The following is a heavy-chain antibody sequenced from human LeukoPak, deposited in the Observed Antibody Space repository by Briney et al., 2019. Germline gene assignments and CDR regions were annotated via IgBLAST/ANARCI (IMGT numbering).Heavy chain of an antibody. D-gene: IGHD1-14*01. CDR2: IGAYNGNT. CDR1: GGTFSSYA. V-gene: IGHV1-18*01. CDR3: ARVKDRAWFDP. J-gene: IGHJ5*02. Sequence: ASVKVSCKASGGTFSSYAISWVRQAPGQGLEWMGWIGAYNGNTNYAQKLQGRVTMTTDTSTSTAYMELRSLRSDDTAVYYCARVKDRAWFDPWGQGTLVTVPS.